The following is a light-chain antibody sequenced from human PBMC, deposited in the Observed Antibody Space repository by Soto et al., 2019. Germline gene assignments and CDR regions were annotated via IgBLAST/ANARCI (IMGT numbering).Light chain of an antibody. V-gene: IGLV2-23*01. CDR2: EDT. J-gene: IGLJ2*01. CDR3: CSNAGMT. Sequence: QSALTQPASVSGSPGQSITISCTGTSSGVSWYQNHPGKAPKLMIYEDTERPSGVSNRFSGSKSGNTASLTITGLQAEDEADYYCCSNAGMTFGGGTKLTVL. CDR1: SSGV.